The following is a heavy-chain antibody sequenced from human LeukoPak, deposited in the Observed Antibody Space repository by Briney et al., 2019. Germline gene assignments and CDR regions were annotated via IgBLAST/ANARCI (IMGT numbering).Heavy chain of an antibody. J-gene: IGHJ4*02. D-gene: IGHD2-15*01. CDR3: ARLYSRNTLDY. CDR1: GYTFTSYA. Sequence: ASVKVSCKASGYTFTSYAVHWVRQAPGQRLEWMGWIHAGTGNTKYAQKFQGRVTMTTDTSTSTAYIDLRSLRSDDTAVYYCARLYSRNTLDYWGQGTLVTVSS. V-gene: IGHV1-3*01. CDR2: IHAGTGNT.